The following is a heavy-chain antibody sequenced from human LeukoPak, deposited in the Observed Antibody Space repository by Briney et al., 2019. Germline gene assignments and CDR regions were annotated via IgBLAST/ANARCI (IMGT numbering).Heavy chain of an antibody. V-gene: IGHV5-51*01. Sequence: GESLKISCKGSGYSFSSKWIGWVRQMPGKGLEWMGIIYPGDSDTRYSPSFQGQVTISADKSISTAYLQWSSLKASDTAMYYCARLVVRGVIMYYFDYWGQGSLVTVS. CDR1: GYSFSSKW. D-gene: IGHD3-10*02. J-gene: IGHJ4*02. CDR3: ARLVVRGVIMYYFDY. CDR2: IYPGDSDT.